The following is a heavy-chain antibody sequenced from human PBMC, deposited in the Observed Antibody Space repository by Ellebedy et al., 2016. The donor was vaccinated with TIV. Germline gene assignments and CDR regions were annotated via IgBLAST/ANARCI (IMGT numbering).Heavy chain of an antibody. Sequence: GESLKISCAASGFTFSNYWMHWVRQAPGKGLVWVSQINIDGSGTNYADSVKGRFSISRDNAKSTLYLQMNTLRAEDTAVYYCATDEGIYWGQGTLVTVSS. V-gene: IGHV3-74*01. CDR2: INIDGSGT. D-gene: IGHD3-10*01. CDR3: ATDEGIY. CDR1: GFTFSNYW. J-gene: IGHJ4*02.